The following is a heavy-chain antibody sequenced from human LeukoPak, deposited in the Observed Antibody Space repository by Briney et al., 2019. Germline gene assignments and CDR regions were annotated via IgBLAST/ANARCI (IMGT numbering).Heavy chain of an antibody. CDR3: ARGMVRGTYFDY. CDR2: IYYSGST. V-gene: IGHV4-59*12. J-gene: IGHJ4*02. CDR1: GGSISSYY. Sequence: SETLSLTCSVSGGSISSYYWSWIRQPPGKGLEWIGYIYYSGSTNYNPSLKSRVTISVDTSKNQFSLKLSSVTAADTAVYYCARGMVRGTYFDYWGQGTLVTVSS. D-gene: IGHD3-10*01.